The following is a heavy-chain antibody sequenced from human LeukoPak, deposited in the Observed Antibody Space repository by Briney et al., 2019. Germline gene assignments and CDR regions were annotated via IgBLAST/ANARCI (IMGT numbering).Heavy chain of an antibody. J-gene: IGHJ4*02. V-gene: IGHV3-30*18. D-gene: IGHD1-26*01. CDR1: GFTFSSYG. CDR3: AKHATSEADY. CDR2: ISYDGSNK. Sequence: GRSLRLSCAASGFTFSSYGMHWARQAPGKGLEWVAVISYDGSNKYYADSVKGRFTISRDNSKNTLYLQMNSLRAEDTAVYYCAKHATSEADYWGQGTLVTVSS.